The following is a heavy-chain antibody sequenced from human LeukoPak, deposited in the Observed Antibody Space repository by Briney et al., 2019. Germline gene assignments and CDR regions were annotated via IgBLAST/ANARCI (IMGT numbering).Heavy chain of an antibody. Sequence: SETLSLTCAVYGGSFSGYYWSWIRQPPGKGLEWIGEINHSGSTNHNPSLKSRGTISVDTSKNQFSLKLSSVTAADTAVYYCARGARYCSSTSCLKRGPQKYYFDYWGQGTLVTVSS. V-gene: IGHV4-34*01. CDR1: GGSFSGYY. CDR3: ARGARYCSSTSCLKRGPQKYYFDY. J-gene: IGHJ4*02. CDR2: INHSGST. D-gene: IGHD2-2*01.